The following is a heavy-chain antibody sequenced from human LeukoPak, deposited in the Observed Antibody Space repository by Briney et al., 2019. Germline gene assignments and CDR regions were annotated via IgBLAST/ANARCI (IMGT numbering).Heavy chain of an antibody. Sequence: GRSLRLSCAASGFTFDDYAMHWVRQAPGKGLEWVSSISWNSGSIGYADSVKGRFTISRDNAKNSLYLQMNSLRAEDTALYYCAKTHYGSGSYSACFDYWGQGTLVTVSS. D-gene: IGHD3-10*01. J-gene: IGHJ4*02. CDR1: GFTFDDYA. V-gene: IGHV3-9*01. CDR2: ISWNSGSI. CDR3: AKTHYGSGSYSACFDY.